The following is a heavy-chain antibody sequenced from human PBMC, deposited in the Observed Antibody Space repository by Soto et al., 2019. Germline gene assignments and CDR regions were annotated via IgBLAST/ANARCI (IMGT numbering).Heavy chain of an antibody. Sequence: QVQLVQSGAEVKKPGASVKVSCKASGYTLSSYAITWVRQAPGQGLEWMAWISAYSGNTNYAQKFQGRVTMTTDTSTSTAYMELRSLSSDDTAVYYCARDSPASDYWGQGTLVTVSS. CDR2: ISAYSGNT. V-gene: IGHV1-18*01. CDR3: ARDSPASDY. J-gene: IGHJ4*02. CDR1: GYTLSSYA.